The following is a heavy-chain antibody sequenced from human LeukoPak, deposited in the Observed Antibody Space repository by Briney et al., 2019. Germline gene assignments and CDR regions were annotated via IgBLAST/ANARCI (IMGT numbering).Heavy chain of an antibody. J-gene: IGHJ4*02. CDR1: GFTFSSYG. CDR3: AKSTYDSSGYWIDY. V-gene: IGHV3-33*06. Sequence: GGSLRLSCAASGFTFSSYGMHWVRQAPGRGLEWVAVIWYDGSNKYYADSVKGRFTISRDNPKNTLYLQMNSLRAEDTAVYYCAKSTYDSSGYWIDYWGQGTLVTVSS. CDR2: IWYDGSNK. D-gene: IGHD3-22*01.